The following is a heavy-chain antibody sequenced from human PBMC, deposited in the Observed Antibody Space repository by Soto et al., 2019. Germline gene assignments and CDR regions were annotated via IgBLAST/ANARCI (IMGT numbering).Heavy chain of an antibody. D-gene: IGHD3-10*01. J-gene: IGHJ4*02. CDR2: IYPGDFDI. V-gene: IGHV5-51*01. CDR3: ARENNVLPGGYFDY. CDR1: GYSFTDYW. Sequence: PGESLKISCEASGYSFTDYWIAWVRQMPGKGLEWMGMIYPGDFDIRFNPSFRGQVTISADRSITTAYLRWGSLKASDTAVYYCARENNVLPGGYFDYWGQGTLVTVSS.